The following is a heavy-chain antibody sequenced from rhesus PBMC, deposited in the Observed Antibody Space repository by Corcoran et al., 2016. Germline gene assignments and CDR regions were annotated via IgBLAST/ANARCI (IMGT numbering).Heavy chain of an antibody. CDR1: GFTLSGYW. V-gene: IGHV3-14*01. D-gene: IGHD4-23*01. CDR2: INSAGRST. CDR3: AVQYSNFGGWYFDL. J-gene: IGHJ2*01. Sequence: DVQLVESGGGLVKPGGSLRLSCAASGFTLSGYWVHWVRQAPGKGLEGISGINSAGRSTYFADPVKGRFTISRENAKNTLFLQMDGLRAEDTAVYYCAVQYSNFGGWYFDLWGPGTPITISS.